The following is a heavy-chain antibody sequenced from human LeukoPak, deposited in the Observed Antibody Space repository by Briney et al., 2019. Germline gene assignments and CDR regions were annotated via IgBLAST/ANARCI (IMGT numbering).Heavy chain of an antibody. J-gene: IGHJ4*02. D-gene: IGHD3-22*01. V-gene: IGHV1-69*08. Sequence: SVKVSCKASGGSFNSYIISWVRQAPGQGLEWMGRIIPMLGTPNYAQKFQGRITIIADKSTNTASMELSSLRFEDTAVYYCASGGVVTNPWGQYQFDYWGQGTLVTVSS. CDR3: ASGGVVTNPWGQYQFDY. CDR1: GGSFNSYI. CDR2: IIPMLGTP.